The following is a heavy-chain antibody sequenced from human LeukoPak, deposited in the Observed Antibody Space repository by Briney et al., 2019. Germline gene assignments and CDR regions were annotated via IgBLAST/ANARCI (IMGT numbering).Heavy chain of an antibody. V-gene: IGHV4-34*01. CDR1: GGSFSGYY. CDR3: ARRVGRWFGERAYYYNYMDV. CDR2: INHSRST. J-gene: IGHJ6*03. Sequence: SETLSLTCAVYGGSFSGYYWSWIRQPPGKGLEWIGEINHSRSTKYNPSLKSRLTISVDTSKNQFSLKLSPVTAADTAVYYCARRVGRWFGERAYYYNYMDVWDKGTTVTISS. D-gene: IGHD3-10*01.